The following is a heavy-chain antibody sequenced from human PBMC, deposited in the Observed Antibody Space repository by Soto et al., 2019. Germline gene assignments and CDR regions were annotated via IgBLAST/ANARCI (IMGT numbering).Heavy chain of an antibody. J-gene: IGHJ4*02. CDR2: IYYSGST. D-gene: IGHD1-26*01. CDR3: ARLIVGATFDY. CDR1: GGSISSYY. Sequence: SETLSLTCTVSGGSISSYYWSWIRQPPGKGLEWIGYIYYSGSTNYNPSLKSRVTISVDTSKNQFSLKLSSVTAADTAVYYCARLIVGATFDYWGQGTLVTVSS. V-gene: IGHV4-59*08.